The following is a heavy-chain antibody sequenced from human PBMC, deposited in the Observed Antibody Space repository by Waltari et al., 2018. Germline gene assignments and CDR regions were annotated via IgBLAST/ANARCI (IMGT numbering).Heavy chain of an antibody. V-gene: IGHV4-34*01. CDR1: GASFNINY. D-gene: IGHD2-21*01. Sequence: QVQILQSGAGLLKPSETLSLTCAVYGASFNINYWSWIRLSPGKGLEWIAEINRGGNANYNPSLRSRVTISVDMSKNQVSLNLSSVTAADTAVYYCARLLIEPSGLGWYSFDHWGQGIPVIVS. J-gene: IGHJ4*02. CDR2: INRGGNA. CDR3: ARLLIEPSGLGWYSFDH.